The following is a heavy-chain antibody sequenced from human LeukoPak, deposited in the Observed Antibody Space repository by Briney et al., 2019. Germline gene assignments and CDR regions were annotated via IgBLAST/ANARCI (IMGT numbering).Heavy chain of an antibody. J-gene: IGHJ4*02. V-gene: IGHV3-21*01. D-gene: IGHD3-22*01. CDR1: GFTFSSYS. CDR3: AAAVDYYDSAGFDY. Sequence: PGGSLRRSCAASGFTFSSYSMNWVRQASGKGLEWVSSISSSSSYIYYADSVKGRFTISRDNAKNSLYLQMNSLRAEDTAVYYCAAAVDYYDSAGFDYWGQGTLVTVSS. CDR2: ISSSSSYI.